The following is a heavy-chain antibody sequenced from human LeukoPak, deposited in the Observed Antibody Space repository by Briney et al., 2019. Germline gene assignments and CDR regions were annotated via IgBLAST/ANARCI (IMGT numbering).Heavy chain of an antibody. Sequence: GGSLRLSCAASGFTFSSYGMHWVRQAPGKGLEWEAVIWYDGSNKYYADSVKGRFTISRDNSKNTLYLQMNSLRAEDTAVYYCARDPGPTYYYDSSGYSPPDYWGQGTLVTVSS. J-gene: IGHJ4*02. CDR3: ARDPGPTYYYDSSGYSPPDY. V-gene: IGHV3-33*01. CDR1: GFTFSSYG. CDR2: IWYDGSNK. D-gene: IGHD3-22*01.